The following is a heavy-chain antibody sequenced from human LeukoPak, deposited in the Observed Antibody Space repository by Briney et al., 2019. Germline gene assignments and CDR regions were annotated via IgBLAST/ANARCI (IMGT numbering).Heavy chain of an antibody. CDR2: IYSGSNT. CDR1: GFTVSSSY. Sequence: GGSLRLSCAASGFTVSSSYMSWVRQAPGKGLEWVSVIYSGSNTYYTDSVKGRFTIFRDNARNSLYLQMNSLRAEDTAVYYCTRDPPNAWGQGTLVTVSS. D-gene: IGHD2-8*01. CDR3: TRDPPNA. V-gene: IGHV3-66*01. J-gene: IGHJ5*02.